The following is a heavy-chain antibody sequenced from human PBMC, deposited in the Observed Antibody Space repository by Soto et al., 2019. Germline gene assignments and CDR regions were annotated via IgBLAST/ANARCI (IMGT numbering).Heavy chain of an antibody. V-gene: IGHV1-69*13. J-gene: IGHJ6*02. Sequence: WASVKVSCKASGGTFSSYAISWVRQAPGQGLEWMGGIIPIFGTANYAQKFQGRVTITADESTSTAYMELSSLRSEDTAVYYCARDKALDFGVVIDGMDVWGQGTTVTVSS. CDR2: IIPIFGTA. D-gene: IGHD3-3*01. CDR3: ARDKALDFGVVIDGMDV. CDR1: GGTFSSYA.